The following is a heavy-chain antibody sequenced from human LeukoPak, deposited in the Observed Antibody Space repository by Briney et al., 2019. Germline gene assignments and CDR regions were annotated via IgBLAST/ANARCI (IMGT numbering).Heavy chain of an antibody. Sequence: SETLSLTCAVYGGSFSGYYWSWIRQPPGKGLEWIGEINHSGSTNYNPSLKSRVTISVDTSKNQFSLKLSSVTAADTAVYYCAREGTYSSGWYKVDGWFDPWGQGTLVTVSS. CDR1: GGSFSGYY. D-gene: IGHD6-19*01. V-gene: IGHV4-34*01. J-gene: IGHJ5*02. CDR3: AREGTYSSGWYKVDGWFDP. CDR2: INHSGST.